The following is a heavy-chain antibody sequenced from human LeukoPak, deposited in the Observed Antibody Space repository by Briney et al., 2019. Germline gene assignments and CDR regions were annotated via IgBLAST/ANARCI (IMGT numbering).Heavy chain of an antibody. CDR2: IYYSGST. CDR1: GGSISSYY. D-gene: IGHD1-26*01. J-gene: IGHJ3*02. Sequence: SETLSLTCTVSGGSISSYYWSWIRQPPGKGLEWIGYIYYSGSTNCNPSLKSRVTISVDTSKNQFSLKLSSVTAADTAVYYCARALVGAYDAFDIWGQGTMVTVSS. V-gene: IGHV4-59*01. CDR3: ARALVGAYDAFDI.